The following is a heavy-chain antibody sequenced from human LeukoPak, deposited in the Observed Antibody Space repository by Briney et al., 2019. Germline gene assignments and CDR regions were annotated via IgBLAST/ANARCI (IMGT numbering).Heavy chain of an antibody. CDR2: INPSGGST. CDR3: ARDKGMATTPEPQYYFDY. Sequence: ASVKVSCKASGYTFTSYYMHWVRQAPGQGLEWMGIINPSGGSTSYAQKFQGRVTMTRDTSTSTVYMELSSLRSEDTAVCYCARDKGMATTPEPQYYFDYWGQGTLVTVSS. V-gene: IGHV1-46*01. D-gene: IGHD5-24*01. CDR1: GYTFTSYY. J-gene: IGHJ4*02.